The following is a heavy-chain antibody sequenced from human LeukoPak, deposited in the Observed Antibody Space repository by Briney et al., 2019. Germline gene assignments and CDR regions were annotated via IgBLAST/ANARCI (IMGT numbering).Heavy chain of an antibody. CDR2: ISGSGGST. CDR1: GFTFSRYA. D-gene: IGHD2-21*02. Sequence: GGSLRLSCAASGFTFSRYAMSWVRQAPGKGLEWVSAISGSGGSTYYADSVKGRFTISRDNSKNTLYLQMNSLRAEDTAVYYCAKGTAVVVTGSYFDYWGQGTLVPVSS. V-gene: IGHV3-23*01. J-gene: IGHJ4*02. CDR3: AKGTAVVVTGSYFDY.